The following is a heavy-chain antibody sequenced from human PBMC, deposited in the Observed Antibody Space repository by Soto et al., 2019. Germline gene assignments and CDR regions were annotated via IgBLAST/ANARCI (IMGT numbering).Heavy chain of an antibody. CDR2: IDPDGSTT. V-gene: IGHV3-74*01. CDR1: KVTFSSYW. Sequence: PVGSLRLSCAASKVTFSSYWMHWVRQAPGKGLVWVSRIDPDGSTTYYADSVKGRFTISRDNAKNTLYLQLNSLRAEDTAVYDVTRSGSYDIAGFVQWGPGTM. J-gene: IGHJ5*02. D-gene: IGHD3-10*01. CDR3: TRSGSYDIAGFVQ.